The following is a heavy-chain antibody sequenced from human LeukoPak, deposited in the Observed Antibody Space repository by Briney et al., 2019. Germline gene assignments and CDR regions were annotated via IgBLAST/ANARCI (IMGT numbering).Heavy chain of an antibody. CDR3: VNSDVPSYSSGPAWY. J-gene: IGHJ4*02. Sequence: GGSLRLSCAASEFTVSSNYMSWVRQPPGKGLEWVSVIYSGGSTYYAKSVKGRFTISRDNSKNTLYLQMNNLRVEDTAVYYCVNSDVPSYSSGPAWYWGQGTLVTVSS. V-gene: IGHV3-53*01. CDR1: EFTVSSNY. D-gene: IGHD6-19*01. CDR2: IYSGGST.